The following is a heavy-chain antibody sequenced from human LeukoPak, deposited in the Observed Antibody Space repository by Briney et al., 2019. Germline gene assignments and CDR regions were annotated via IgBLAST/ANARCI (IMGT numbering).Heavy chain of an antibody. Sequence: SETLSLTCTVSGGSISSSSYYWGWIRQPPGKGLEWIGSIYYSGSTYYNPSPQSRVTISVDTSKNQFSLKLSSVTAADTAVYYCARHVGTPYYYYYMDVWGKGTTVTVSS. V-gene: IGHV4-39*01. CDR1: GGSISSSSYY. D-gene: IGHD1-1*01. CDR2: IYYSGST. CDR3: ARHVGTPYYYYYMDV. J-gene: IGHJ6*03.